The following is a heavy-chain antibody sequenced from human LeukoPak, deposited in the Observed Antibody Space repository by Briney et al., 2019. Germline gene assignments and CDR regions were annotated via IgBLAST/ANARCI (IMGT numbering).Heavy chain of an antibody. CDR1: GFTFSSYG. CDR3: VKGRFLEWLCFY. D-gene: IGHD3-3*01. J-gene: IGHJ4*02. Sequence: GGSLRLSCAASGFTFSSYGMHWVRQAPGKGREGVAFIRYDGSNKYYADSVKGRFTISRDNSKNTLYLQMNSLRAEDTAVYYCVKGRFLEWLCFYWGQGTLVTVSS. V-gene: IGHV3-30*02. CDR2: IRYDGSNK.